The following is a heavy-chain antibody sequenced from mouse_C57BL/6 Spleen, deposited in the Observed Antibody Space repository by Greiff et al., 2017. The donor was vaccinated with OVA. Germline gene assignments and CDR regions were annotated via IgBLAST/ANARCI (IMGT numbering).Heavy chain of an antibody. V-gene: IGHV7-3*01. J-gene: IGHJ3*01. D-gene: IGHD1-1*01. Sequence: EVKLQESGGGLVQPGGSLSLSCAASGFTFTDYYMSWVRQPPGKALEWLGFIRNKANGYTTEYSASVKGRFTISRDNSQSILYLQMNALRAEDSATYYCARSYVGFAYWGQGTLVTVSA. CDR2: IRNKANGYTT. CDR1: GFTFTDYY. CDR3: ARSYVGFAY.